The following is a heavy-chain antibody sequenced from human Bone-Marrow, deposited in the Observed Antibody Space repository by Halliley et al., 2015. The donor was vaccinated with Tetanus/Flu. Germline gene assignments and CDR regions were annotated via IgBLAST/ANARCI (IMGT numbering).Heavy chain of an antibody. D-gene: IGHD4-17*01. CDR3: VRGAALDYGAKRLFDY. CDR2: IKQAGSEE. V-gene: IGHV3-7*03. J-gene: IGHJ4*02. Sequence: LSLTCAASGFTFSSYWMTWVRQAPGKGLEWVANIKQAGSEESYVDSVRGRFTISRDNAKNSLYLQMNTLRAEDTAVYYCVRGAALDYGAKRLFDYWGQGTLVTVSS. CDR1: GFTFSSYW.